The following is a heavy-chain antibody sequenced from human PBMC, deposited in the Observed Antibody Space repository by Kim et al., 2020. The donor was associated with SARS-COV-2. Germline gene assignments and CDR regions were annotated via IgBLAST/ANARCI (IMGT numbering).Heavy chain of an antibody. CDR3: ARENYYYGMDV. Sequence: TNYTPSLMSRVTISVDTSKNPFSLKLSSVTAADTAVYYCARENYYYGMDVWGQGTTVTVSS. CDR2: T. J-gene: IGHJ6*02. V-gene: IGHV4-59*01.